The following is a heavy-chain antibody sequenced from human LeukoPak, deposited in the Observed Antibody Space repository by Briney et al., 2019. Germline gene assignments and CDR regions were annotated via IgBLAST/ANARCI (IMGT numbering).Heavy chain of an antibody. CDR1: GFTVSSNY. CDR2: ISRNNGSR. CDR3: AKGRYDYYYYYGMDV. V-gene: IGHV3-9*01. D-gene: IGHD1-1*01. Sequence: GGSLRLSCAASGFTVSSNYMSWVRQAPGKGLEWVSGISRNNGSRGFADSVKGRFTISRDNAKNALFLQMNSLRAEDTALYYCAKGRYDYYYYYGMDVWGQGTTVTVSS. J-gene: IGHJ6*02.